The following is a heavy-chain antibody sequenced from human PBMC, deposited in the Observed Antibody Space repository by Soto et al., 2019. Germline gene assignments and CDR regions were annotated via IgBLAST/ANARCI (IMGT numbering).Heavy chain of an antibody. CDR1: GGSMSTYY. J-gene: IGHJ5*02. CDR3: ARGITTRQEGYNWFDP. Sequence: QVRLQESGPGLVKPSETLSLICSDSGGSMSTYYWCWIRQPPGKGLEWIGYIYYSGGTNYNPSLQSRVTISLDTSKNQFSLKLTSVTPADTAGYYCARGITTRQEGYNWFDPWGQGNLVTVSS. D-gene: IGHD6-6*01. V-gene: IGHV4-59*01. CDR2: IYYSGGT.